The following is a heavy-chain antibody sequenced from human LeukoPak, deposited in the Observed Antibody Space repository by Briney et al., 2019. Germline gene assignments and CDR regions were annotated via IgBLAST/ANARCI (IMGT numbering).Heavy chain of an antibody. CDR2: ISGSGGST. J-gene: IGHJ5*02. CDR3: AKTDSSSWYVSNWFDP. D-gene: IGHD6-13*01. Sequence: GGSLRLSCAASGFTFSSYAMSGVRQAPGKGLEWVSAISGSGGSTYYADSVKGRFTISRDNSKNTVYVQMNSLRAEDTAVYYCAKTDSSSWYVSNWFDPWGQGPLVTVSS. V-gene: IGHV3-23*01. CDR1: GFTFSSYA.